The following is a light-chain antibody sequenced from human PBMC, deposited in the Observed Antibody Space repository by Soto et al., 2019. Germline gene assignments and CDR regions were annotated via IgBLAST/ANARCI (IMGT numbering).Light chain of an antibody. CDR3: SSYTSSSTLV. CDR1: SSDVGGYNY. CDR2: DVS. J-gene: IGLJ2*01. V-gene: IGLV2-14*01. Sequence: QSALTQPASVSGSPGQSITISCTGTSSDVGGYNYVSWYQQHPGKAPKLMIYDVSNRPSGVSNCFSGSKSGNTASLTSSGLQAEEEADYYCSSYTSSSTLVFGGGTKLTVL.